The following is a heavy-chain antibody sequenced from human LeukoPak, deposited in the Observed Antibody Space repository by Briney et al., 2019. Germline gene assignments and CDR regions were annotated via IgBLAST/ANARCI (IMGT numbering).Heavy chain of an antibody. CDR1: GGSISSYY. J-gene: IGHJ6*03. CDR2: IYYSGST. Sequence: PSETLSLTCTVSGGSISSYYWSWIRQPPGKGLEWIGYIYYSGSTNYNPSLKSRVTISVDTSKNQFSLKLSSVTAADTAVYYCARAAYYYMGVWGKGTTVTVSS. V-gene: IGHV4-59*01. CDR3: ARAAYYYMGV.